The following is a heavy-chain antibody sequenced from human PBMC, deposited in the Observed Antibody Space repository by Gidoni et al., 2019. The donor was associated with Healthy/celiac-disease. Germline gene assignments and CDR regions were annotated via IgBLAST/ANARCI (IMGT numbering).Heavy chain of an antibody. V-gene: IGHV3-11*01. Sequence: QVQLVESGGGLVKPGGSLGLSCAASGFTFRSYYMSWIRQAPGQGLEWVSYSSSSGRTIYYADSVKGRFTSARDNAENSLYLQMNSLRAEDTAVYYCAGGPLREGVKYYFDYWGQGTLVTVSS. CDR2: SSSSGRTI. D-gene: IGHD5-12*01. J-gene: IGHJ4*02. CDR1: GFTFRSYY. CDR3: AGGPLREGVKYYFDY.